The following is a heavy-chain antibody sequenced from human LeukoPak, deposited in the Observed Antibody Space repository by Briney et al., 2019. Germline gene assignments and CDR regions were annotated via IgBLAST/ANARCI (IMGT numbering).Heavy chain of an antibody. CDR2: ISGSGSRT. Sequence: GGSLRLSCAASGFTFSDYAMTWVRQAPGKGLEWVSSISGSGSRTYYTESVKGRFTISRDNSKNTLYLQMNSLRADEKAIYYCASRPRADIGPLDFWGQGTLVTVSS. CDR1: GFTFSDYA. D-gene: IGHD1-14*01. J-gene: IGHJ4*02. V-gene: IGHV3-23*01. CDR3: ASRPRADIGPLDF.